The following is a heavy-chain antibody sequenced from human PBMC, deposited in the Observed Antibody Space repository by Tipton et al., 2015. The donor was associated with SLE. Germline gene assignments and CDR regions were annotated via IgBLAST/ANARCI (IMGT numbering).Heavy chain of an antibody. Sequence: SLRLSCVASGFTFDDYAMYWIRQAPGKGLEWVSGLSWNSGNIAYAASVRGRFTISRDNAKNSLFLQMNSLRAEDTAVYYCAREGVSSPDYWGQGTLVTVSS. J-gene: IGHJ4*02. D-gene: IGHD6-13*01. V-gene: IGHV3-9*01. CDR3: AREGVSSPDY. CDR1: GFTFDDYA. CDR2: LSWNSGNI.